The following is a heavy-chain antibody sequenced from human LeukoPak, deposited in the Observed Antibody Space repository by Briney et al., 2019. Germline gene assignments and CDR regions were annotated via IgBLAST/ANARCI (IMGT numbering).Heavy chain of an antibody. J-gene: IGHJ4*02. CDR1: GFTFNTYT. CDR3: ARGPSGYHNT. V-gene: IGHV3-21*01. D-gene: IGHD5-12*01. Sequence: GGSLRLSCAASGFTFNTYTMNWVRLAPGKGLEWVSSISRSNIYKYYADSVKGRFTISRDNAKNSLYLQMNSLRAEDTAVYYCARGPSGYHNTGGQGTLVTVSS. CDR2: ISRSNIYK.